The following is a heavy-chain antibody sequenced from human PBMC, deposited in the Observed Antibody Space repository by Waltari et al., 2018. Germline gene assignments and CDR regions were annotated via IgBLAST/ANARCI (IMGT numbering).Heavy chain of an antibody. CDR3: WVPSIGYCSSTSCYGVDV. CDR2: IRSKANSYAT. CDR1: GFTFSGSA. D-gene: IGHD2-2*01. J-gene: IGHJ6*02. V-gene: IGHV3-73*02. Sequence: EVQLVESGGGLVQPGGSLKLSCAASGFTFSGSAMHWVRQASGHGLEWVGRIRSKANSYATAYAASVKGRFTISRDDSKNTAYLQMNSLKTEDTAVYYCWVPSIGYCSSTSCYGVDVWGQGTTVTVSS.